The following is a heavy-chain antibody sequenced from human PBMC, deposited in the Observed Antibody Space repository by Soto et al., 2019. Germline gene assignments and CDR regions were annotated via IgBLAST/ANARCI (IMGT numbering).Heavy chain of an antibody. J-gene: IGHJ4*02. CDR1: GCTFTSYD. CDR3: ARDRASITGTTLNTFDY. Sequence: ASVKVSCKASGCTFTSYDINWVRRATGQGLEWMGWISAYNGNTNYAQKLQGRVTMTTDTSTSTAYMELRSLRSDDTAVYYCARDRASITGTTLNTFDYWGQGTLVTVSS. V-gene: IGHV1-18*01. CDR2: ISAYNGNT. D-gene: IGHD1-7*01.